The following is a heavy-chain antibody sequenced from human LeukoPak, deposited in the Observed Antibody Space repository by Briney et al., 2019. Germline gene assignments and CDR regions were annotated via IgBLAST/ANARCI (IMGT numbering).Heavy chain of an antibody. V-gene: IGHV3-30-3*01. J-gene: IGHJ4*02. CDR1: GFTFSSYA. D-gene: IGHD6-6*01. Sequence: PGGSLRLSCAASGFTFSSYAMHWVRQAPGKGPEWVAVISYDGSNKYYADSVKGRFTISRDNSKNTLYLQMNSLRAEDTAVYYCARDYAARLDYWGQGTLVTVSS. CDR3: ARDYAARLDY. CDR2: ISYDGSNK.